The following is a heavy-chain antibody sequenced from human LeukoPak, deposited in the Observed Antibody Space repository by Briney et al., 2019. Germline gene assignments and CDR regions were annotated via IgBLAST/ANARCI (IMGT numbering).Heavy chain of an antibody. V-gene: IGHV4-59*01. CDR3: ARERLGYYDRSGLDY. D-gene: IGHD3-22*01. Sequence: SETLTLTCTVSGGSISSYYWNWIRQPPGKGLEWIGYIYYSGSTNYNPSLKSRVTTSVDTSKNQFSLKLSSVTAADTAVYYCARERLGYYDRSGLDYWGQGTLVTVSS. J-gene: IGHJ4*02. CDR1: GGSISSYY. CDR2: IYYSGST.